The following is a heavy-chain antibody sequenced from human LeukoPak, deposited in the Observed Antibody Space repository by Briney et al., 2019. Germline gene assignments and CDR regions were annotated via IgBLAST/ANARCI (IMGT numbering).Heavy chain of an antibody. CDR3: ARAADYGDSNFDY. D-gene: IGHD4-17*01. V-gene: IGHV4-4*07. J-gene: IGHJ4*02. CDR2: IYPGGST. Sequence: SETLSLTCTVSGGSISTYYWSWIRQPAGKGLEWIGRIYPGGSTDYNPSLKSRVTISVDTSKNHFSLRLTSVTAADTAVYFCARAADYGDSNFDYWGQETLVTVSS. CDR1: GGSISTYY.